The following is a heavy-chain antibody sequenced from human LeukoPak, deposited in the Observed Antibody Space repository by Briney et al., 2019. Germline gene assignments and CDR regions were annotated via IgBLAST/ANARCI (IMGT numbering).Heavy chain of an antibody. J-gene: IGHJ6*02. V-gene: IGHV3-11*01. CDR3: ARAGKWSSYYYYYGMDV. CDR2: ISSSGSTI. Sequence: GGSLRLSCAASGFTFSDYYMSWIRQAPGKGLEWVSYISSSGSTIYYADSVKGRFTIPRDNAKNSLYLQMNSLRAEDTAVYYCARAGKWSSYYYYYGMDVWGQGTTVTVSS. D-gene: IGHD1-26*01. CDR1: GFTFSDYY.